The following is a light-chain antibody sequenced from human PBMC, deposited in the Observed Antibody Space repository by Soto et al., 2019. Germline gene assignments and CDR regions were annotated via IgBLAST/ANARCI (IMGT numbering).Light chain of an antibody. CDR3: LQDRNYPRT. CDR1: QDIRNE. J-gene: IGKJ1*01. Sequence: AIQMTQSPSSLSASVGDRVTITCRASQDIRNELGWYQQRPGKAPKALIYGASNLQSGVPSRFSGSGFGTDFPLTLSSLRPEDFATYYCLQDRNYPRTFGQGTKVESK. CDR2: GAS. V-gene: IGKV1-6*01.